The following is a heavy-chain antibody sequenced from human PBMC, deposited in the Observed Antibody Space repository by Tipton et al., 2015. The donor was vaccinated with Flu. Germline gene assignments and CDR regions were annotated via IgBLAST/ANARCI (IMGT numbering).Heavy chain of an antibody. V-gene: IGHV4-38-2*02. CDR3: AAARWLQWALHY. J-gene: IGHJ4*02. CDR2: IYHSGST. CDR1: GYSISSGYY. Sequence: LRLSCTVSGYSISSGYYWGWIRQPPGKGLEWIGSIYHSGSTYYNPPLKSRVTISVDTSKNQFSLKLSSVTAADTAVYYCAAARWLQWALHYWGQVTLVTVSS. D-gene: IGHD5-24*01.